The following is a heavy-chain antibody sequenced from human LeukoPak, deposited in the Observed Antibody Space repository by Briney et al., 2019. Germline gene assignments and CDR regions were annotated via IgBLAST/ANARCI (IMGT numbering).Heavy chain of an antibody. D-gene: IGHD2-2*01. CDR2: IYTSGSA. Sequence: SETLSLTCTVSGGSISSYYWSWLRQPAGKGLEWIGRIYTSGSANYNPSLKSRVTISVDTSKNQFSLKLSSVTAADTAVYYCAREDIVVVPAATHWFDPWGQGTLVTVSS. CDR1: GGSISSYY. J-gene: IGHJ5*02. V-gene: IGHV4-4*07. CDR3: AREDIVVVPAATHWFDP.